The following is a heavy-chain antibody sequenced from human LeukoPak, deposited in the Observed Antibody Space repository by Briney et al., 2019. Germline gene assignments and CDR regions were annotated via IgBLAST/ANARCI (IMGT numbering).Heavy chain of an antibody. CDR1: GASISSSAR. CDR3: ARRGYSGYEAYFDY. D-gene: IGHD5-12*01. V-gene: IGHV4-4*02. CDR2: VYHGGST. J-gene: IGHJ4*02. Sequence: SGTLSLTCAVSGASISSSARWSWVRQFPGKGLEWIGEVYHGGSTNYNPCLKSRVTISLDNSNNHFSLRLSSVTAADTARYYCARRGYSGYEAYFDYWGQGTLVTVSS.